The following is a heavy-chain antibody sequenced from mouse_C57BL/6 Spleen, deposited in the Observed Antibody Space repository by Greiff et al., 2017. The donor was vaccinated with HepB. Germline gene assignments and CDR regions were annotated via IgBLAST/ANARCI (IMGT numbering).Heavy chain of an antibody. CDR3: ARDSKGGYFDV. D-gene: IGHD2-5*01. V-gene: IGHV5-6*01. J-gene: IGHJ1*03. CDR1: GFTFSSYG. CDR2: ISSGGSYT. Sequence: EVQVVESGGDLVKPGGSLKLSCAASGFTFSSYGMSWVRQTPDKRLEWVATISSGGSYTYYPDSVKGRFTISRDNAKNTLYLQMSSLKSEDTAMYYCARDSKGGYFDVWGTGTTVTVSS.